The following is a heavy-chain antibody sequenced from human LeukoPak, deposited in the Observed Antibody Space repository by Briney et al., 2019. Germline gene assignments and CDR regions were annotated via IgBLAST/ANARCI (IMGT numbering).Heavy chain of an antibody. CDR2: IYSADST. D-gene: IGHD3-22*01. Sequence: GGSLRLSCAASGFTVSSNYMSWVRQAPGKGLELVSVIYSADSTYYADSVKGRFTISRDNSKNTLYLQVNSLRAEDTAVYYCATVEYYDSSGSCYFQHWGQGTLLTVSS. CDR3: ATVEYYDSSGSCYFQH. J-gene: IGHJ1*01. CDR1: GFTVSSNY. V-gene: IGHV3-53*01.